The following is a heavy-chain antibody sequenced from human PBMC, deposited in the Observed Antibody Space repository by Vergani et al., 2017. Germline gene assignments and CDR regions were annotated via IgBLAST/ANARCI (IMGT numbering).Heavy chain of an antibody. D-gene: IGHD6-6*01. J-gene: IGHJ4*02. CDR1: GFTFSSYG. V-gene: IGHV3-33*01. CDR2: IWYDGSNK. Sequence: QVQRVESGGGVVQPGRSLRLSCAASGFTFSSYGMHWVRQAPGKGLEWVAVIWYDGSNKYYADSVKGRFTISRDNSKNTLYLQMNSLRAEDTAVYYCARAEGSSSWYYFDYWGQGTLVTVSS. CDR3: ARAEGSSSWYYFDY.